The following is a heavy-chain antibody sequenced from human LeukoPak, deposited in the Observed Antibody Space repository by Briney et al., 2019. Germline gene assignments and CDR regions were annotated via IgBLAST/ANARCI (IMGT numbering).Heavy chain of an antibody. Sequence: ASVKVSCKASGYTFTSYGISWVRQAPGQGLEWMGWISAYNGNTNYAQKLQGRVTMTTDTSTGTAYMELRSLRSDDTAVYYCARDRIFITGTTEPWFYWGQGTLVTVSS. V-gene: IGHV1-18*01. J-gene: IGHJ4*02. D-gene: IGHD1-7*01. CDR3: ARDRIFITGTTEPWFY. CDR2: ISAYNGNT. CDR1: GYTFTSYG.